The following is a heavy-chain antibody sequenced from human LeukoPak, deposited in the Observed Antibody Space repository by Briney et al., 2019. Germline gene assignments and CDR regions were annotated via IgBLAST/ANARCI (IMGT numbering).Heavy chain of an antibody. Sequence: GGSLRLSCAASGFTFSSYGMHWVRQAPGKGLEWVAFIRYDGSNKFYADSVKGRFTISRDNPRNTLYLQMNSLRAEDTALYYCARDGPPASSGAASHWGQGTLVTVSS. J-gene: IGHJ4*02. CDR1: GFTFSSYG. CDR2: IRYDGSNK. D-gene: IGHD5-12*01. V-gene: IGHV3-30*02. CDR3: ARDGPPASSGAASH.